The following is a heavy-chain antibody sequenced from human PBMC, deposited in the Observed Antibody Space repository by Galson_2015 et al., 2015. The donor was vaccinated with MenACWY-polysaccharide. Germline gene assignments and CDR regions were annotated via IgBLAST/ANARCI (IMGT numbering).Heavy chain of an antibody. V-gene: IGHV3-23*01. CDR2: ISYNTGTST. CDR1: GYPFTTYG. Sequence: LRLSCAASGYPFTTYGISWVRQAPGKGLEWVSGISYNTGTSTFYAASVRGRFVISRDNSRNTVYLQMNGLRAEDTAHYYCAKEIRTGYDWGQGTLVTVSS. J-gene: IGHJ4*02. CDR3: AKEIRTGYD. D-gene: IGHD5-12*01.